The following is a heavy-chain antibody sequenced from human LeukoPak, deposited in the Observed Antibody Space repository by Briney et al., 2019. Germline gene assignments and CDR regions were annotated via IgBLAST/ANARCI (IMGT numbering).Heavy chain of an antibody. CDR3: ARLVHGDFDY. CDR2: INHSGST. J-gene: IGHJ4*02. V-gene: IGHV4-34*01. Sequence: PSETLSLTCAVYVGSFSGYYWSWIRQPPGKGREWIGEINHSGSTNYNSSLKSRVTITVDTSKNQFSLKLSSVTAADTAVYYCARLVHGDFDYWGQGTLVTVSS. CDR1: VGSFSGYY. D-gene: IGHD4-17*01.